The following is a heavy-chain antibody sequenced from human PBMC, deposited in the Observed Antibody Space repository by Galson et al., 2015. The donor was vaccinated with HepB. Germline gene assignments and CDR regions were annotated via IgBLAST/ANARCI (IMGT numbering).Heavy chain of an antibody. CDR3: AKEEGNSYGSWGVYYYYYGMDV. V-gene: IGHV3-30*18. CDR1: GFTFSSYG. Sequence: SLRLSCAASGFTFSSYGMHWVRQAPGKGLEWVAVISYDGSNKYYADSVKGRFTISRDNSKNTLYLQMNSLRAEDTAVYYCAKEEGNSYGSWGVYYYYYGMDVWGQGTTVTVSS. D-gene: IGHD5-18*01. CDR2: ISYDGSNK. J-gene: IGHJ6*02.